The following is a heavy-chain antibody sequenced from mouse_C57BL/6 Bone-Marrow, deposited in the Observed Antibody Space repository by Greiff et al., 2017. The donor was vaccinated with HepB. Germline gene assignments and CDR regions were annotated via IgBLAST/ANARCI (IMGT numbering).Heavy chain of an antibody. CDR1: GFTFSDYY. V-gene: IGHV5-12*01. J-gene: IGHJ1*03. CDR2: ISNGGGST. Sequence: EVKVVESGGGLVQPGGSLKLSCAASGFTFSDYYMYWVRQTPEKRLEWVAYISNGGGSTYYPDTVKGRFTISRDNAKNTLYLQMSRLKSEDTAMYYCAGPYFDVWGTGTTVTVSS. CDR3: AGPYFDV.